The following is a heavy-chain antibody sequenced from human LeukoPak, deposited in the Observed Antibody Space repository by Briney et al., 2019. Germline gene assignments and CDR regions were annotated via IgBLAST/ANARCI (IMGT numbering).Heavy chain of an antibody. J-gene: IGHJ6*03. CDR3: ARPGHSYYYMDV. CDR1: CLPIRSSSYY. Sequence: SETLSLTCTVSCLPIRSSSYYWGWIRQPPGKGLEWIGTIYYSGTTYYNPSLKSRVTISADTSKNHFSLKLSSVTAADTAVYYCARPGHSYYYMDVWGKGTTVTVSS. D-gene: IGHD1-1*01. CDR2: IYYSGTT. V-gene: IGHV4-39*02.